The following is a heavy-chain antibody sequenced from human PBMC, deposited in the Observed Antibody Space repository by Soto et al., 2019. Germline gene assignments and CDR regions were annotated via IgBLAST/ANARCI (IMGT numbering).Heavy chain of an antibody. D-gene: IGHD2-2*01. J-gene: IGHJ6*03. CDR2: ISYDGSNK. CDR1: GFTFSSYG. CDR3: AKRQIVVVPAAMDV. V-gene: IGHV3-30*18. Sequence: PGGSMKLSSAASGFTFSSYGMHWVRQAPGKGLEWVAVISYDGSNKYYADSVKGRFTISRDNSKNTLYLQMNSLRAEDTAVYYCAKRQIVVVPAAMDVWGKGTTVTVSS.